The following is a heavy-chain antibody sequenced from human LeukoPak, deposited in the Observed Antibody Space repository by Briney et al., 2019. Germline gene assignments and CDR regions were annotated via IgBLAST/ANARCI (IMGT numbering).Heavy chain of an antibody. J-gene: IGHJ4*02. CDR1: GFTFSSYS. CDR3: AKVMDIVVVVAATSDY. CDR2: ISSSSSTI. V-gene: IGHV3-48*01. D-gene: IGHD2-15*01. Sequence: PGGSLRLSCAASGFTFSSYSMSWVRQAPGKGLEWVSYISSSSSTIYYADSVKGRFTISRDNSKNTLYLQMNSLRAEDTAVYYCAKVMDIVVVVAATSDYWGQGTLVTVSS.